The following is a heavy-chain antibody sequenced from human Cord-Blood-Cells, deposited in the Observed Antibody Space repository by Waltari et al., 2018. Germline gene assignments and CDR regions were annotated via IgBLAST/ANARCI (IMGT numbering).Heavy chain of an antibody. Sequence: EVQLVQSGAEVKKPGESLKISCKGSGYSFTSYWIGWVRQMPGKGLEWMGISYPGDSDTRYSPSFQGQVTISADKSISTAYLQWSSLKASDTAMYYCARTSGYSSSWSYAFDIWGQGTMVTVSS. CDR2: SYPGDSDT. CDR3: ARTSGYSSSWSYAFDI. V-gene: IGHV5-51*01. J-gene: IGHJ3*02. CDR1: GYSFTSYW. D-gene: IGHD6-13*01.